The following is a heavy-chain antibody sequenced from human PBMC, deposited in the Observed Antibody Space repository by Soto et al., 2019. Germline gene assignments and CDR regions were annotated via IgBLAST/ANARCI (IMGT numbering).Heavy chain of an antibody. Sequence: EVQLVESGGGLVQPGGSLRLSCAASGFTFSKYWMHWVHQAPGKGLVWVSRINGDGSITTYAETVKGRFTISRDNHKHTLQLQLNSLRAEDTAVYYCAGDGYRGSWHEGLDYWGPGTLVTASS. CDR3: AGDGYRGSWHEGLDY. CDR1: GFTFSKYW. J-gene: IGHJ4*02. V-gene: IGHV3-74*01. CDR2: INGDGSIT. D-gene: IGHD1-26*01.